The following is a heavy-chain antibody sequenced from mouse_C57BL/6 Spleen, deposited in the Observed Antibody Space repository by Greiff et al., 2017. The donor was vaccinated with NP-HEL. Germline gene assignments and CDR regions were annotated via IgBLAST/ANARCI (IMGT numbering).Heavy chain of an antibody. D-gene: IGHD2-10*02. CDR3: ARSRGYDYYAMDY. CDR2: IYPGDGDT. Sequence: VQLQQSGPELVKPGASVKISCKASGYAFSSSWMNWVKQRPGKGLEWIGRIYPGDGDTNYNGKFKGKATLTADKSSSTAYMQLSSLTSEDSAVYFGARSRGYDYYAMDYWGQGTSVTVSS. V-gene: IGHV1-82*01. CDR1: GYAFSSSW. J-gene: IGHJ4*01.